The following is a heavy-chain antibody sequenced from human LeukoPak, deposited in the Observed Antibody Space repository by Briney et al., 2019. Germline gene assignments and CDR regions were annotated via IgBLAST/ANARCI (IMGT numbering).Heavy chain of an antibody. CDR2: ISYDGSNK. J-gene: IGHJ4*02. CDR1: GFTFSSYG. V-gene: IGHV3-30*18. CDR3: AKVKRFDDFWSDHLDY. D-gene: IGHD3-3*01. Sequence: TGGSLRLSCAASGFTFSSYGMHWVRQAPGKGLEWVAVISYDGSNKYYADSVKGRFTISRDNSKNTLYLQMNSLRAEDTAVYYCAKVKRFDDFWSDHLDYWGQGTLVTVSS.